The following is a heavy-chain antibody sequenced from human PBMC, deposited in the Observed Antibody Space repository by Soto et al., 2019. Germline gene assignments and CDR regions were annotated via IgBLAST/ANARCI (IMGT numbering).Heavy chain of an antibody. Sequence: GGSLRLSCAASGFTFSNAGMSWVRQAPGKGLEWVGRIKGKTDGGTTEYAAPGKGRFTSSRDNSKNTLYMQMHSLKTEDTAVYSFSTRPLTYSSSVGYFDYWGQGTLVTVSS. J-gene: IGHJ4*02. CDR1: GFTFSNAG. D-gene: IGHD6-6*01. CDR3: STRPLTYSSSVGYFDY. V-gene: IGHV3-15*01. CDR2: IKGKTDGGTT.